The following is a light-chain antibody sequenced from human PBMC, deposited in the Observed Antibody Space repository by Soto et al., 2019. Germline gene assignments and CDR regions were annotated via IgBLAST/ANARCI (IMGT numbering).Light chain of an antibody. J-gene: IGKJ1*01. CDR1: QSVSTS. Sequence: IVLTQSPVTLALSPGESAVLSCRASQSVSTSLAWYQHKPGQAPRLFIYKASKRAHGIPASFTGSGSGTVFSLTISSLEPEDITVYYCQVRDVWPSFGQGTKVEIK. V-gene: IGKV3-11*01. CDR3: QVRDVWPS. CDR2: KAS.